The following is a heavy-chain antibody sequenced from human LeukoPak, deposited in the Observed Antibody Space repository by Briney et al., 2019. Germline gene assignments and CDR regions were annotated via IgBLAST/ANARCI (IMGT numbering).Heavy chain of an antibody. CDR1: GGSISSYY. Sequence: SETLSLTCTVSGGSISSYYWSWIRQPPGKGLEWIGYIYYSGSTNYNPSLKSRVTISVDTSKNQFSLKLSSVTAADTAVYYCARDRDPYYDSSGYYPLVWYWGQGTLVTVSS. V-gene: IGHV4-59*01. CDR2: IYYSGST. CDR3: ARDRDPYYDSSGYYPLVWY. J-gene: IGHJ4*02. D-gene: IGHD3-22*01.